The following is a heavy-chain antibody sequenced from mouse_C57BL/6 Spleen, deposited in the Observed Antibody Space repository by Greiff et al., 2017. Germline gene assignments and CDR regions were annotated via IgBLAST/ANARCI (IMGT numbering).Heavy chain of an antibody. CDR3: ERHLYGSSYDYFDY. CDR1: GFTFSSYT. V-gene: IGHV5-9*01. CDR2: ISGGGGNT. D-gene: IGHD1-1*01. Sequence: EVMLVESGGGLVKPGGSLKLSCAASGFTFSSYTMSWVRQTPEKRLEWVATISGGGGNTYYPDSVKGRFTISRDNAKNTLYLQMSSLRSEDTALYYCERHLYGSSYDYFDYWGQGTTLTVSS. J-gene: IGHJ2*01.